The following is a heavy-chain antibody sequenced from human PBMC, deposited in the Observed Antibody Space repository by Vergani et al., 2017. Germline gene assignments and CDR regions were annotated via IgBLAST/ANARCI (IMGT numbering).Heavy chain of an antibody. Sequence: QVQLQQWGAGLLKPSETLSLTCAVYGGSFSGYYWSWIRQPPGKGLEWIGEINHSGSTNYNPSLKSRVTISVDTSKNQFSLKLSSVTAADTAVYYCARKCRPEGSDYFDYWGQGTLVTVSS. CDR3: ARKCRPEGSDYFDY. CDR2: INHSGST. V-gene: IGHV4-34*01. J-gene: IGHJ4*02. CDR1: GGSFSGYY. D-gene: IGHD2-15*01.